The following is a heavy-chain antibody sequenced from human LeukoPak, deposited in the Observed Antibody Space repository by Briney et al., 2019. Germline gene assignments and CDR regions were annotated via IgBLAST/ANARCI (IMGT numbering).Heavy chain of an antibody. CDR1: GGSISSSSYY. V-gene: IGHV4-39*07. Sequence: SETLSLTCTVSGGSISSSSYYWGWIRQPPGKGLEWIGSIYYSGSTYYNPSLKSRVTISVDTSKNQFSLKLSSVTAADTAVYYCASAVDTAIPPFVGGWGQGTMVTVSS. J-gene: IGHJ3*01. D-gene: IGHD5-18*01. CDR3: ASAVDTAIPPFVGG. CDR2: IYYSGST.